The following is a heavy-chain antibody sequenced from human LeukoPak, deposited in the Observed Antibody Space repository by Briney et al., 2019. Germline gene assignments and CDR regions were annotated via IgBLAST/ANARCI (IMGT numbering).Heavy chain of an antibody. CDR2: IYYSGST. CDR1: GGSISSYY. CDR3: ARGVVIEYYDSSGYYYYFDY. D-gene: IGHD3-22*01. J-gene: IGHJ4*02. V-gene: IGHV4-59*01. Sequence: SETLSLTCTVFGGSISSYYWSWIRQPPGKGLEWIGYIYYSGSTNYNPSLKSRVTISVDTSKNQFSLKLSSVTAADTAVYYCARGVVIEYYDSSGYYYYFDYWGQGTLVTVSS.